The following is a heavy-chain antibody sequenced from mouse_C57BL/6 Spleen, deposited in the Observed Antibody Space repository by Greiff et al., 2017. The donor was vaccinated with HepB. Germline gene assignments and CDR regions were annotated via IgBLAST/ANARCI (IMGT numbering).Heavy chain of an antibody. J-gene: IGHJ4*01. CDR2: ISDGGSYT. V-gene: IGHV5-4*01. CDR3: ARVGGAMDY. CDR1: GFTFSSYA. Sequence: DVHLVESGGGLVKPGGSLKLSCAASGFTFSSYAMSWVRQTPEKRLEWVATISDGGSYTYYPDNVKGRFTISRDNAKNNLYLQMSHLQSEDTAMYYCARVGGAMDYGGHGTSVTVSS.